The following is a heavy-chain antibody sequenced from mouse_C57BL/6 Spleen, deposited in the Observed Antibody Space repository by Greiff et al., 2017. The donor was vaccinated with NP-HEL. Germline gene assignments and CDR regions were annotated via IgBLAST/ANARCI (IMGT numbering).Heavy chain of an antibody. D-gene: IGHD2-12*01. V-gene: IGHV1-82*01. CDR2: LYPGDGDT. CDR1: GYAFSSSW. CDR3: ARSFTTRPYYYAMDY. Sequence: QVQLQQSGPELVKPGASVKISCKASGYAFSSSWMNWVKQRPGKGLEWIGRLYPGDGDTNYNGKFKGKATLTADKSSSTAYMQLSSLTSEDSAVYFCARSFTTRPYYYAMDYWGQGTSVTVSS. J-gene: IGHJ4*01.